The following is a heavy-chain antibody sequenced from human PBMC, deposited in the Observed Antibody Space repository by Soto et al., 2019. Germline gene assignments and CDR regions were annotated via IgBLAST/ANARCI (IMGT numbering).Heavy chain of an antibody. Sequence: GGSLRLSCAASGFTFSSYSMNWVRQAPGKGLEWVSSISSSSSYIYYADSVKGRFTISRDNAKNSLYLQMDSLRAEDTAVYYCARDQTVFGVVIPEPYYYYYGMDVWGQGTTVTVSS. CDR2: ISSSSSYI. D-gene: IGHD3-3*01. V-gene: IGHV3-21*01. CDR3: ARDQTVFGVVIPEPYYYYYGMDV. CDR1: GFTFSSYS. J-gene: IGHJ6*02.